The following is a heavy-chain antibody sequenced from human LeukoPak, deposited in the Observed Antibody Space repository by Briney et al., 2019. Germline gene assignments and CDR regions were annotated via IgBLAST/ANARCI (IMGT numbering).Heavy chain of an antibody. D-gene: IGHD6-6*01. Sequence: PGRSLRLSCAASGFTFSSYGMHWVRQAPGKGLEWVAVISFDGSNKYYADSATGRFTISRDNSKNTLYLQMSSLRAEDTAVYYCAKEADYSSSSDLDYWGQGTLFTVSS. CDR2: ISFDGSNK. V-gene: IGHV3-30*18. CDR1: GFTFSSYG. J-gene: IGHJ4*02. CDR3: AKEADYSSSSDLDY.